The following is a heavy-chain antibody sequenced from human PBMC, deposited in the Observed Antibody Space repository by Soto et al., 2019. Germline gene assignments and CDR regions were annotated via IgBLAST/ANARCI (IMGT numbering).Heavy chain of an antibody. D-gene: IGHD2-15*01. CDR3: ASLPPYCSGGSCYSGWFDP. CDR1: GGSISSGGYS. J-gene: IGHJ5*02. V-gene: IGHV4-30-2*01. Sequence: LSLTCAVSGGSISSGGYSWSWIRQPPGKGLEWIGYIYHSGSTYYNPSLKSRVTTSVDRSKNQFSLKLSSVTAADTAVYYCASLPPYCSGGSCYSGWFDPWGQGTLVTVSS. CDR2: IYHSGST.